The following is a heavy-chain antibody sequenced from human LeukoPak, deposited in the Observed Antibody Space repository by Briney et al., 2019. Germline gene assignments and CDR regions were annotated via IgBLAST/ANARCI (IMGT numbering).Heavy chain of an antibody. CDR2: IYYSGST. Sequence: SETLSLTCTVSGGSISSSSYYWGWIRQPPGKGLEWIGSIYYSGSTYYNPSLKSRVTMSVDTSKNQFSLKLSSVTAADTAVYYCARESIFGPGGYMDVWGKGTTVTVSS. CDR3: ARESIFGPGGYMDV. CDR1: GGSISSSSYY. V-gene: IGHV4-39*07. D-gene: IGHD3-3*01. J-gene: IGHJ6*03.